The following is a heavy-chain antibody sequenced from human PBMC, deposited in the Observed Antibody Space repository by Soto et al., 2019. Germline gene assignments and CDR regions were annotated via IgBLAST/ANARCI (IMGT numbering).Heavy chain of an antibody. J-gene: IGHJ4*02. V-gene: IGHV4-59*08. CDR1: GGSISSYY. CDR3: ARSKRIPVFDY. CDR2: IYYSGST. Sequence: SETLSLTCTVSGGSISSYYWSWIRQPPGKGLEWIGYIYYSGSTNYNPSLKSRVTISVDTSKNQFSLKLSSVTAADTAVYYCARSKRIPVFDYWGQGTLVTVS. D-gene: IGHD5-18*01.